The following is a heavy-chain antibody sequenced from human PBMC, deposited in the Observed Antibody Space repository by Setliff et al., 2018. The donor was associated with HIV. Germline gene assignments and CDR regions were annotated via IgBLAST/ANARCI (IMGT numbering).Heavy chain of an antibody. Sequence: ASVKVSCKASGYTFTSYAMHWVRQAPGQRLEWMGWINAGNGDTKYSQKFQGRVTATTDTSASTAYMELSSLRSEDTAVYYCARDLPTPNWGFDYWGQGTLVTVSS. D-gene: IGHD7-27*01. J-gene: IGHJ4*02. CDR2: INAGNGDT. V-gene: IGHV1-3*01. CDR1: GYTFTSYA. CDR3: ARDLPTPNWGFDY.